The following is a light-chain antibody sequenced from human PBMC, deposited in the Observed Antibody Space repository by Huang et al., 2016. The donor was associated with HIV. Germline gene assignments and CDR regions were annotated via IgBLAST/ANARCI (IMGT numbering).Light chain of an antibody. J-gene: IGKJ1*01. V-gene: IGKV4-1*01. CDR3: QQHYSSPWT. Sequence: DIVMTQSPDSLAVSLGERGTINCKSSQHVGSSFAWYQQKPGQSPKLLIYWASTRAFGVPDRFSGSGSGTDFTLTISSLQAADVAVYYCQQHYSSPWTFGQGTKVEIK. CDR1: QHVGSS. CDR2: WAS.